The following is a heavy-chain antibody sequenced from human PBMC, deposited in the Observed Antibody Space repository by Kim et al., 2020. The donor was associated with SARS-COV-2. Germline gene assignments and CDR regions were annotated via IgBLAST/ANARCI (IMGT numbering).Heavy chain of an antibody. V-gene: IGHV3-49*03. CDR3: TRVGVVPAAPYYYGMDV. Sequence: GGSLRLSCTASGFTFGDYAMSWFRQAPGKGLEWVGFIRSKAYGGTTEYAASVKGRFTISRDDSKSIAYLQMNSLKTEDTAVYYCTRVGVVPAAPYYYGMDVWGQGTTVTVSS. CDR2: IRSKAYGGTT. D-gene: IGHD2-2*01. J-gene: IGHJ6*02. CDR1: GFTFGDYA.